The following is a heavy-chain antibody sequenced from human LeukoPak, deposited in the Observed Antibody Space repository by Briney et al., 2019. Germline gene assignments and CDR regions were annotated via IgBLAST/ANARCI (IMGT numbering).Heavy chain of an antibody. V-gene: IGHV1-8*01. Sequence: AASVKVSCKASGYTFTSYDINWVRQATGQGLEWMGWMNPNSGNTGYAQKFQGRVTMTRNTSISTAYMELSSLTSEDTAVYYCARRTAAGNHYYYYMDVWGKGTTVTVSS. D-gene: IGHD6-13*01. CDR3: ARRTAAGNHYYYYMDV. CDR2: MNPNSGNT. J-gene: IGHJ6*03. CDR1: GYTFTSYD.